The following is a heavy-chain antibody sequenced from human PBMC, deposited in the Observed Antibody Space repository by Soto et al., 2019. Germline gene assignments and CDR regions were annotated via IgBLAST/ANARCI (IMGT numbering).Heavy chain of an antibody. CDR3: ASHYDSSGYYYRGLDY. Sequence: QVQLVQSGAEVKKPGSSVKVSCKASGGTFSSYAISWVRQAPGQGLEWMGGIIPSFGTADYAQKFQGRVTITADEPTSTGNMELSSLRSEDTAVYYCASHYDSSGYYYRGLDYWGQGTLVTVSA. V-gene: IGHV1-69*12. D-gene: IGHD3-22*01. CDR1: GGTFSSYA. J-gene: IGHJ4*02. CDR2: IIPSFGTA.